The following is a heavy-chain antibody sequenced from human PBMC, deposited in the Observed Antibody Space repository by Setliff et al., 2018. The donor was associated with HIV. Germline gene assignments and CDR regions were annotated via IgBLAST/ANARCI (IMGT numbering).Heavy chain of an antibody. CDR2: IYHNGFA. Sequence: KTSETLSLTCTVSGDSITGRWLSWIRQPPGKGLEWTGNIYHNGFANYNPSLKSRLTISVDTSKNQVSLTLSSVTPADTAVYYRARHICGTTACYAVDVWGPGTMVTVSS. J-gene: IGHJ3*01. V-gene: IGHV4-59*11. D-gene: IGHD2-2*01. CDR3: ARHICGTTACYAVDV. CDR1: GDSITGRW.